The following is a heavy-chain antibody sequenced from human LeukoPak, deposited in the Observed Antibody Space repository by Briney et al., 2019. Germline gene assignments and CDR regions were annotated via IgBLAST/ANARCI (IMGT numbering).Heavy chain of an antibody. J-gene: IGHJ4*02. CDR1: GYSISSGYY. CDR3: ASLLRLAVAEFYFDY. V-gene: IGHV4-38-2*02. Sequence: SETLSLTCTVSGYSISSGYYWGWIRQPPGKGLEWVGSIYHSGSTYYNPSLKSRVTISVDTSKTQFSLKLSSVTAADTAVYYCASLLRLAVAEFYFDYWGQGTLVTVSS. D-gene: IGHD6-19*01. CDR2: IYHSGST.